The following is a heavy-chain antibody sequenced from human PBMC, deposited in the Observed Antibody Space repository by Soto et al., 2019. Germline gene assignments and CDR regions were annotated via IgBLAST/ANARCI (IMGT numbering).Heavy chain of an antibody. V-gene: IGHV4-31*03. CDR2: IYYSGST. J-gene: IGHJ4*02. CDR3: ASGRITIFGVVNFDY. CDR1: GGSISSGGYY. D-gene: IGHD3-3*01. Sequence: SETLSLTCTVSGGSISSGGYYWSWIRQHPGKGLEWVGYIYYSGSTYYNPSLKSRVTISVDTSKNQFSLKLSSVTAADTAVYSCASGRITIFGVVNFDYWGQGTLVTVSS.